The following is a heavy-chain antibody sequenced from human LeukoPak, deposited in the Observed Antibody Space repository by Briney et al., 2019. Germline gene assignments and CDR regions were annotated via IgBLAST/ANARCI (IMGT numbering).Heavy chain of an antibody. CDR3: ARWDGGGGTHPFDY. V-gene: IGHV3-33*01. J-gene: IGHJ4*02. CDR2: VWYDGSLK. Sequence: GGSLRLSCAASGFTFCTYGMNWVRQAPGQGLECVAVVWYDGSLKYYRDSVKGRFTISRGNSKNTLYLQMNSLRVEDTAVYYCARWDGGGGTHPFDYWGQGTLVTVSS. CDR1: GFTFCTYG. D-gene: IGHD2-15*01.